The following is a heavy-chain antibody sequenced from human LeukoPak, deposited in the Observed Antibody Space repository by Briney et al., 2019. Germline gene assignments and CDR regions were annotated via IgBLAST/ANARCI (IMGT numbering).Heavy chain of an antibody. J-gene: IGHJ4*02. Sequence: ASVKVSCKASGYTFTAYYMHWVRQAPGQGLEWMGWINPNSGGTNYAQKFQGRVTMTRDTSISTAYMELSRLRSDDTAVYYCARGTGIAVAGTLNFDYWGQGTLVTVSS. CDR3: ARGTGIAVAGTLNFDY. CDR2: INPNSGGT. V-gene: IGHV1-2*02. CDR1: GYTFTAYY. D-gene: IGHD6-19*01.